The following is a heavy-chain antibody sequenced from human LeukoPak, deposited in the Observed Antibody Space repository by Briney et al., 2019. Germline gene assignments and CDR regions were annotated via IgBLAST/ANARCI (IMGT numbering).Heavy chain of an antibody. CDR2: IWYDGSNK. CDR1: GFTFSSYG. V-gene: IGHV3-33*01. D-gene: IGHD4-17*01. J-gene: IGHJ5*02. Sequence: GGSLRLSCAASGFTFSSYGMHWVRQAPGKGLEWVAVIWYDGSNKYYADSVKGRFTISRDNSKNTLYLQMNSLRAEGTAVYYCARGAHYGDYNNWFDPWGQGTLVTVS. CDR3: ARGAHYGDYNNWFDP.